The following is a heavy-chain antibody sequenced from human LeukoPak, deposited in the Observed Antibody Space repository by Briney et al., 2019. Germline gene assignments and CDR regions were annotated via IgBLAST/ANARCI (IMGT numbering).Heavy chain of an antibody. J-gene: IGHJ3*02. CDR1: EGIFRSHS. D-gene: IGHD1-26*01. Sequence: ASVKVSCKAPEGIFRSHSFNWVRQAPGQGLEWMGGIIPVFGTVKYAQKFLGRVTITADESATTYMDLKRLRLEDTAVYYCATTATVAGLVGALPDAFDIWGQGTMVTVSS. V-gene: IGHV1-69*13. CDR3: ATTATVAGLVGALPDAFDI. CDR2: IIPVFGTV.